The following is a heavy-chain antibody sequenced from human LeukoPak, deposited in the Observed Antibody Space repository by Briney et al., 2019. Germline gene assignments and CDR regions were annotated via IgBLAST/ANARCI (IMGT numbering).Heavy chain of an antibody. CDR3: ARDLEKWASRGVIITAY. Sequence: PGRSLRLSCAASGFTFSSYAMHWVRQAPGKGLEWVAVISYDGSNKYYADSVKGRFTISRDNSKNTLYLQMNSLRAEDTAVYYCARDLEKWASRGVIITAYWGQGTLVTVSS. CDR1: GFTFSSYA. J-gene: IGHJ4*02. V-gene: IGHV3-30-3*01. CDR2: ISYDGSNK. D-gene: IGHD3-10*01.